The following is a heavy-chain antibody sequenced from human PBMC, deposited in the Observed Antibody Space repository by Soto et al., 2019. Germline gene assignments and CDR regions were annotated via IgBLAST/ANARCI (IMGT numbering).Heavy chain of an antibody. CDR2: TTYDGSDK. J-gene: IGHJ6*02. CDR1: GFIFSNYA. D-gene: IGHD2-15*01. Sequence: QVQLVESGGGVVQVGRSLRLSCAASGFIFSNYAMHWVRQAPGKGLEWVAVTTYDGSDKYYADSVKGRFTVSRDNSKSTLCLQIHSLSAEDTAVYYCAKRLPTGGSWSGLAVWGQGTTVTVSS. V-gene: IGHV3-30*18. CDR3: AKRLPTGGSWSGLAV.